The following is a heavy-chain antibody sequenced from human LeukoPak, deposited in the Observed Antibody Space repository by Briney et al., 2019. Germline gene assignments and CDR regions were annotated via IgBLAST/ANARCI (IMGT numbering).Heavy chain of an antibody. V-gene: IGHV5-51*01. CDR1: GYSFTSYW. D-gene: IGHD2-2*02. CDR3: ARGYCSSTSCYTGDWFDP. J-gene: IGHJ5*02. Sequence: GESLKISCKGSGYSFTSYWIGRVRQMPGKGLEWMGIIYPGDSDTRYSPSFQGQVTISADKSISTAYLQWSSLKASDTAMYYCARGYCSSTSCYTGDWFDPWGQGTLVTVSS. CDR2: IYPGDSDT.